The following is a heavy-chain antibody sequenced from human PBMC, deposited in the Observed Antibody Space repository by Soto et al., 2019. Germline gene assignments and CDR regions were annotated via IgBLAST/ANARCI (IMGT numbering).Heavy chain of an antibody. V-gene: IGHV4-39*01. D-gene: IGHD2-8*01. Sequence: SATLSLTCTVSGGSISSSSYYWGWIRQPPGKGLEWIGSIYYSGSTYYNPSLKSRVTISVDTSKNQFSLKLSSVTAADTAVYYCARAEPEYCTNGVCYNWFDPWGQGTLVTVSS. CDR2: IYYSGST. CDR3: ARAEPEYCTNGVCYNWFDP. J-gene: IGHJ5*02. CDR1: GGSISSSSYY.